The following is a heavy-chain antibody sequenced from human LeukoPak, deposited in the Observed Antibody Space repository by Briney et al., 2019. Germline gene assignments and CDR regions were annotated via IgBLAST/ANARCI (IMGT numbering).Heavy chain of an antibody. Sequence: GESLKISCKGSGYSFTSYWISWVRLMPGKGLEWMGRIDPSDSYTNYSPSFQGHVTISADKSISTAYLQWSSLKASDTAMYYCARHSYCSSTSCAIDYWGQGTLVTVSS. CDR1: GYSFTSYW. V-gene: IGHV5-10-1*01. J-gene: IGHJ4*02. CDR3: ARHSYCSSTSCAIDY. D-gene: IGHD2-2*01. CDR2: IDPSDSYT.